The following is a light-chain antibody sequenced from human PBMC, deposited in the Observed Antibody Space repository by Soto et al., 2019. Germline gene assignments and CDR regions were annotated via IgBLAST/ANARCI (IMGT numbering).Light chain of an antibody. J-gene: IGLJ3*02. CDR2: END. V-gene: IGLV1-51*02. Sequence: QSVLTQPPSVSAAPGEKVTISCSGSSSNIGRNYVSWYQQLPGSAPKLLIYENDRRPSGIPDRFSGSKSGTTATLGITGVQTGDEADYYCVAWDRGLKAGVFGGGTKLTLL. CDR3: VAWDRGLKAGV. CDR1: SSNIGRNY.